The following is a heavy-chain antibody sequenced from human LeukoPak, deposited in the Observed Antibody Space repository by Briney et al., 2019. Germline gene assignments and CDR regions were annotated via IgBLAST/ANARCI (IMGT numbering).Heavy chain of an antibody. CDR3: ARGQTMDV. V-gene: IGHV3-30-3*01. CDR2: ISYDGSNK. Sequence: PGGSLRLSCAASGFTFSSYAMHWVRQAPGKGLEWVAVISYDGSNKYYADSVKGRFTISRGNSKNTLYLQMNGLRAEDTAVYYCARGQTMDVWGKGTTVTVSS. CDR1: GFTFSSYA. J-gene: IGHJ6*04.